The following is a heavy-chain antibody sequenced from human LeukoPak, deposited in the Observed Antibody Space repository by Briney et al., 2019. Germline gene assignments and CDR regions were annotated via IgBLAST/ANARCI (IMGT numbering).Heavy chain of an antibody. V-gene: IGHV3-23*01. CDR2: ISGSGGST. D-gene: IGHD3-9*01. CDR1: GFTFSSYG. CDR3: AKSTYDILTGYQYYFDY. J-gene: IGHJ4*02. Sequence: PGGTLRLSCAASGFTFSSYGMSWVRQAPGKGLEWVSAISGSGGSTYYADSVKGRFTISRDNSKNTLYLQMNSLRAEDTAVYYCAKSTYDILTGYQYYFDYWGQGTLVTVSS.